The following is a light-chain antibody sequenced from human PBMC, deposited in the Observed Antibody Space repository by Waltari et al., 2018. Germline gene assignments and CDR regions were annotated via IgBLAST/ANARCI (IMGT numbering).Light chain of an antibody. CDR1: TSNTGAGYD. Sequence: QSVLTQPPSVSGAPGQRVTVSCTGSTSNTGAGYDVQWYQQVPGGAPKLVIYANNNRPSGVPYRFSATKSGSSASLAITGLQAEDEADYYCQSYDKTLSAWVFGGGTRLTVL. CDR2: ANN. V-gene: IGLV1-40*01. J-gene: IGLJ3*02. CDR3: QSYDKTLSAWV.